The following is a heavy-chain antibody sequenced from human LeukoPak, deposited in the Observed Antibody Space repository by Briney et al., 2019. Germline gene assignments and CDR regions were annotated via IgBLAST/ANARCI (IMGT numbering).Heavy chain of an antibody. D-gene: IGHD2-15*01. J-gene: IGHJ6*02. CDR2: ISGSGGSS. CDR3: AKGNERYWSGGSCYSRGDYYYYGMDV. CDR1: GFTFSSYA. Sequence: PGGSLRLSCAASGFTFSSYAMSWVRQAPGKGLEWVSGISGSGGSSYYADSVKGRFTISRDNSKNTLYLQMNSLRAEDTAVYYCAKGNERYWSGGSCYSRGDYYYYGMDVWGQGTTVTVSS. V-gene: IGHV3-23*01.